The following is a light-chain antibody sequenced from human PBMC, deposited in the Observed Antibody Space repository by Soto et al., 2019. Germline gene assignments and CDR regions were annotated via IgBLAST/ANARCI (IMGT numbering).Light chain of an antibody. CDR3: NSYTSSSILYV. J-gene: IGLJ1*01. Sequence: QSVLTQPASVSGSPGQSITISCTGTSSDVGGYNYVSWYQQHPGKAPKLMIYDVSNRPSGVSNRFSGSKSGNTASLTISGLKAEDEADYYCNSYTSSSILYVFGTGTKLTVL. CDR2: DVS. CDR1: SSDVGGYNY. V-gene: IGLV2-14*01.